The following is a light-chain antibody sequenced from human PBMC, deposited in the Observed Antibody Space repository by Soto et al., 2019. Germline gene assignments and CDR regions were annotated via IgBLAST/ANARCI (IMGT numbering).Light chain of an antibody. V-gene: IGLV2-14*01. CDR1: SSDVGGYNY. CDR3: SSYTSSSTLETV. CDR2: DVS. Sequence: QSALTQPASVSGSPGQSITISCTGTSSDVGGYNYVSWYQQHPGKAPKLMIYDVSNRPSGVSNRFSGSKSGNTASLTISGLQAGDEADYYCSSYTSSSTLETVFGGGTKLTVL. J-gene: IGLJ2*01.